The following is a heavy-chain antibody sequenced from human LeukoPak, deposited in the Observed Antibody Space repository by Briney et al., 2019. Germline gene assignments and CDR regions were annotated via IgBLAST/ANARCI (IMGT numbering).Heavy chain of an antibody. D-gene: IGHD2-21*01. J-gene: IGHJ4*02. CDR1: GFTFSSYA. Sequence: GGSLRLSCAASGFTFSSYAMTWLRQAPGQGLEWVSTITGSGGGTYYTDSVKGRFTISRDNSKNTLYLQMSRLRAEDTAVYYCARGKESIYSEILGWGQGTLVTVSS. V-gene: IGHV3-23*01. CDR2: ITGSGGGT. CDR3: ARGKESIYSEILG.